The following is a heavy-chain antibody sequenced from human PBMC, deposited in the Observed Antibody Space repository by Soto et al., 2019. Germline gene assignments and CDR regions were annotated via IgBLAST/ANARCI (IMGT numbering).Heavy chain of an antibody. J-gene: IGHJ5*02. CDR2: ISAYNGNT. Sequence: ASVKVSCKASGYTFTSYGISWVRQAPGQGLEWMGWISAYNGNTNYAQKLQGRVTMTTDTSTSTAYMGLRSLRSDDTAVYYCARDDDFWSGNNWFDPWGQGTLVTVSS. CDR1: GYTFTSYG. D-gene: IGHD3-3*01. V-gene: IGHV1-18*01. CDR3: ARDDDFWSGNNWFDP.